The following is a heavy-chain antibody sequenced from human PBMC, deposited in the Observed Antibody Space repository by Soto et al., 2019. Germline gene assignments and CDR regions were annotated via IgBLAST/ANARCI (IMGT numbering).Heavy chain of an antibody. CDR1: GFTFSSYA. CDR2: ISYDGSNK. J-gene: IGHJ4*02. V-gene: IGHV3-30-3*01. Sequence: GGSLRLSCAASGFTFSSYAMHWVRQAPGKGLEWVAVISYDGSNKYYADSVKGRFTISRDNSKNTLYLQMNSLRAEDTAVYYCARDFDYWGQGTLVTVSS. CDR3: ARDFDY.